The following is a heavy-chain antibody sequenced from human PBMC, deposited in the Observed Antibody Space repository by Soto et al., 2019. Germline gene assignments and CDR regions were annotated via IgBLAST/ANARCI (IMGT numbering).Heavy chain of an antibody. D-gene: IGHD2-15*01. J-gene: IGHJ4*02. Sequence: ASVKVSCKASGYTFTSHGISWVRQAPGQGPEWMGWVSTYNGNTNYAQKFQDRVTMTADTTTTTAYLELRNLGSEDTAVYYCARSCPGNSCWFSYWGQGTLVTVSS. CDR2: VSTYNGNT. CDR3: ARSCPGNSCWFSY. CDR1: GYTFTSHG. V-gene: IGHV1-18*01.